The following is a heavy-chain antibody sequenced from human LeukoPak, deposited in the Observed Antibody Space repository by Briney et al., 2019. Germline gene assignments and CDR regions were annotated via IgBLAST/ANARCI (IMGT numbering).Heavy chain of an antibody. V-gene: IGHV3-9*01. CDR2: ISWNSGSI. CDR3: AKALAAAGLDY. CDR1: GFTFDDYA. Sequence: PGRSLRLSCAASGFTFDDYAMHWVRQAPGKGLEWVSGISWNSGSIGYADSVKGRFTISRDNAKNSLYLQMNSLRAEDTALYYCAKALAAAGLDYWGQGTPVTVSS. D-gene: IGHD6-13*01. J-gene: IGHJ4*02.